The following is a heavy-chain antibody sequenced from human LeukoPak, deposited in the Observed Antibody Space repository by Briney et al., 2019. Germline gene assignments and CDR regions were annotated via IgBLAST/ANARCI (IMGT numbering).Heavy chain of an antibody. J-gene: IGHJ4*02. CDR3: ARGGYCSNVVCYTSRSLDY. V-gene: IGHV3-11*01. D-gene: IGHD2-8*01. Sequence: GGSLRLSCVASTITFSDYYMSWIRQAPGQGLEWVSYISGSGSTKYYADSVKGRFTISRDNAKNSLYLQMNSLRAEDTAVYYCARGGYCSNVVCYTSRSLDYWGQGTLVTVSS. CDR1: TITFSDYY. CDR2: ISGSGSTK.